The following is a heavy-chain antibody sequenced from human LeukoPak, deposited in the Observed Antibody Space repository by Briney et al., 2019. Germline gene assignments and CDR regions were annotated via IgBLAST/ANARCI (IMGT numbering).Heavy chain of an antibody. D-gene: IGHD4-23*01. CDR1: GFTFGSYA. CDR2: ISYDGSNK. Sequence: PGRSLRLSCAASGFTFGSYAMHWVRQAPGKGLEWVAVISYDGSNKYYADSVKGRFTISRDNSKNMLYLQMNSLRAEDTAVYYCARDGNWYYYYGMDVWGQGTTVTVSS. J-gene: IGHJ6*02. V-gene: IGHV3-30*04. CDR3: ARDGNWYYYYGMDV.